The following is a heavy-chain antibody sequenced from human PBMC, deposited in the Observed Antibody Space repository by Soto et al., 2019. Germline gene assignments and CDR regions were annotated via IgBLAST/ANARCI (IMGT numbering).Heavy chain of an antibody. D-gene: IGHD2-15*01. J-gene: IGHJ6*02. Sequence: QVQLQESGPGLVKPSETLSLTCSVSSGSISHGGYYWSWNRHHPRRGLEWIGFIYYTGSAYYNPSLESRVSRKVDRFKNQFSLELTSVTAADAGVYYCARSFTPLNRNYYGVDVWGHGTRVTLSS. V-gene: IGHV4-31*03. CDR1: SGSISHGGYY. CDR3: ARSFTPLNRNYYGVDV. CDR2: IYYTGSA.